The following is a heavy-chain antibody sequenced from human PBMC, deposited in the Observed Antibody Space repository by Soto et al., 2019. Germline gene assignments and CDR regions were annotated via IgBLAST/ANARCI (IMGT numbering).Heavy chain of an antibody. CDR1: DHTFTYYG. V-gene: IGHV1-18*01. D-gene: IGHD2-8*02. CDR3: AATGGHYFGLDT. J-gene: IGHJ6*02. CDR2: ISGYNGNT. Sequence: QAQLLQSGGEVKKPGASVKVSCNSSDHTFTYYGINWVRRAPGQGLEWMGWISGYNGNTKYAQKFQDRVTMSADTTTRTSYMEIRSLTTDDSAVYFCAATGGHYFGLDTWGQGPTVTVSS.